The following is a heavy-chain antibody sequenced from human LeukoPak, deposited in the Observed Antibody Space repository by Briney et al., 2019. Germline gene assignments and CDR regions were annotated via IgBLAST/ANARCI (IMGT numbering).Heavy chain of an antibody. J-gene: IGHJ4*02. V-gene: IGHV1-69*13. CDR2: IIPIFGRA. Sequence: GASVKVSCKASGGTFSRYAISWVRQAPGQGLEWMGGIIPIFGRANYAQKFQGRVTITADESTSTAYMELSSLRSEDTAVYYCARVAGPTYYYDSSGPIWGQGTLVTVSS. CDR3: ARVAGPTYYYDSSGPI. CDR1: GGTFSRYA. D-gene: IGHD3-22*01.